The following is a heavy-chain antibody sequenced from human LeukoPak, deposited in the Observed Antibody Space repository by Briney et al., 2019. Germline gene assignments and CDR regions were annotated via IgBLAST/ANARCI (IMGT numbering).Heavy chain of an antibody. CDR1: GFTFSSYD. Sequence: GGSLRLSCAASGFTFSSYDMNWVRQAPGKGLEWVSYISSSSSTIYYADSVKGRFTISRDNAKNSLYLQMNSLRAEDTAVYYCASPALGYCSGGSCYYDYWGQGTLVTVSS. V-gene: IGHV3-48*01. CDR2: ISSSSSTI. J-gene: IGHJ4*02. CDR3: ASPALGYCSGGSCYYDY. D-gene: IGHD2-15*01.